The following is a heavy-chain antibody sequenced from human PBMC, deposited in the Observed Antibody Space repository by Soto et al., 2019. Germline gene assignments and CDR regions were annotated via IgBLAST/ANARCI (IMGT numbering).Heavy chain of an antibody. CDR3: ANMDYCDCGAGAFDF. Sequence: EVQLVESGGGLVQRGGSLRLSCAASGFSFSSYWMSWVRQAPGKGPEWVANIKQDGSEKYYVDSVKGRFTISRDNAKNSLYLQMNSLIVEDMAVFYCANMDYCDCGAGAFDFWGQGTMVTVSS. D-gene: IGHD4-17*01. CDR1: GFSFSSYW. J-gene: IGHJ3*01. CDR2: IKQDGSEK. V-gene: IGHV3-7*01.